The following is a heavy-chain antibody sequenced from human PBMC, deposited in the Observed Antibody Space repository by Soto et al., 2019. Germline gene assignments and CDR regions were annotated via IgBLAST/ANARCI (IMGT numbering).Heavy chain of an antibody. Sequence: ASVKVSCKASGYTFTGYYMHWVRQAPGQGLEWMGWINPNSGGTNYAQKFQGWVTMTRDTSISTAYMELSRLRSDDTAVYYCARDGGDCSSTSCYRGRAPYDYYGMDVWGQGTTVTVSS. CDR2: INPNSGGT. CDR3: ARDGGDCSSTSCYRGRAPYDYYGMDV. D-gene: IGHD2-2*02. J-gene: IGHJ6*02. CDR1: GYTFTGYY. V-gene: IGHV1-2*04.